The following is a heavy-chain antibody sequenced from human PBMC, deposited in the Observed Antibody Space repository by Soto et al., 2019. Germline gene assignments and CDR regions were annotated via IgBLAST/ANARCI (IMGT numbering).Heavy chain of an antibody. V-gene: IGHV1-46*01. D-gene: IGHD3-10*01. J-gene: IGHJ5*02. Sequence: QVQLVQSGAEVKKPGASVKVSCKASGYTFTSYYMHWVRQAPGQGLEWMGIINPSGGSTSYAQKFQGRVTMTRDTSTSTVYMELSSLRSEDTAVYYCARDSPGPGDVLLWFGELRVNWFDPWGQGTLVTVSS. CDR3: ARDSPGPGDVLLWFGELRVNWFDP. CDR2: INPSGGST. CDR1: GYTFTSYY.